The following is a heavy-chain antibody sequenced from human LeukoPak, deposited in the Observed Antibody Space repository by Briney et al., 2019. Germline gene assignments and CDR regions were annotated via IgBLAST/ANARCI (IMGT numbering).Heavy chain of an antibody. CDR3: ARGRFRSLIDY. Sequence: SETLSLTCAVYGGFFSGYYWSWIRQPPGKGLEWIGEINHSGSTNYNPSLKSRVTISVDTSKNQFSLKLSSVTAADTAVYYCARGRFRSLIDYWGQGTLVTVSS. V-gene: IGHV4-34*01. J-gene: IGHJ4*02. CDR1: GGFFSGYY. CDR2: INHSGST.